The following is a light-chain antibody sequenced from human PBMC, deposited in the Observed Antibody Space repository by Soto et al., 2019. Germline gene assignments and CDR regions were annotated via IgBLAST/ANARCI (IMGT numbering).Light chain of an antibody. CDR2: GAS. CDR3: QQYGSSVWT. J-gene: IGKJ1*01. V-gene: IGKV3-20*01. CDR1: QSVTSNY. Sequence: IVLTQSPGTLSLSPGERATLSCRASQSVTSNYIAWYQQKLGQAPRLILFGASSRATGIPDRFSGSGSGTDFSLTISRLEPEDFAVYYCQQYGSSVWTFGQGTKVDIK.